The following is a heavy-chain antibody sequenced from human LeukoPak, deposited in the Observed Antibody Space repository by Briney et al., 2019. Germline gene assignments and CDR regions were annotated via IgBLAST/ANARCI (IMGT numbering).Heavy chain of an antibody. D-gene: IGHD6-19*01. J-gene: IGHJ4*02. CDR1: GFTFSSYS. CDR2: ISSSSSTI. V-gene: IGHV3-48*01. Sequence: GGSLRLSCADSGFTFSSYSMNWVRQAPGKGLEWVSYISSSSSTIYYADSVKGRFTISRDNAKNSLYLQMDSLRAEDTAVYYCARGSGYSSGWYWGQGTLVTVSS. CDR3: ARGSGYSSGWY.